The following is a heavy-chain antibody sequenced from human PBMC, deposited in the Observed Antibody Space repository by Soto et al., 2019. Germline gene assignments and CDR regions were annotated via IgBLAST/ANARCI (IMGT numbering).Heavy chain of an antibody. Sequence: QVQLVQSGAEVKKPGASVKVSCKASGYTFTSYAMHWVRQAPGQRLEWMGWINAGNGNTKYSEKFQGRVTITRDTSASTAYMELSSLRSEDTAVYYCARGSGLTYFDYWGQGTLVTVSS. V-gene: IGHV1-3*01. D-gene: IGHD3-10*01. J-gene: IGHJ4*02. CDR3: ARGSGLTYFDY. CDR2: INAGNGNT. CDR1: GYTFTSYA.